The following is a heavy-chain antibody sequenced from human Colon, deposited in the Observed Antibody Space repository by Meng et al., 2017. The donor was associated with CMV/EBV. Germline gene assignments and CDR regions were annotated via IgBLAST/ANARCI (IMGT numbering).Heavy chain of an antibody. Sequence: ASVKVSCKASGYTFTSYDINWVRQATGQGLEWMGWMNPNSGNTGYAQKFQGRVTMTRNTSISTAYMELSSLRSDDTAVYYCARETSAYTNYYPDYWGQGTLVTVSS. CDR1: GYTFTSYD. J-gene: IGHJ4*02. CDR2: MNPNSGNT. CDR3: ARETSAYTNYYPDY. D-gene: IGHD4-11*01. V-gene: IGHV1-8*01.